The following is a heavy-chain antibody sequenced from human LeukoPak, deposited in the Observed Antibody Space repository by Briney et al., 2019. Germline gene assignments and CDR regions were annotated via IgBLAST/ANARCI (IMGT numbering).Heavy chain of an antibody. J-gene: IGHJ4*02. CDR3: ARDIAIFGVV. Sequence: GRSLRLSCAASGFSFSSYVVHWVRQAPGKGLEWVAVISFDGSNEYYADSVKGRFTISRDNSKNTLYLQMNSLRAEDTAVYYCARDIAIFGVVWGQGTLVTVSS. V-gene: IGHV3-30-3*01. D-gene: IGHD3-3*01. CDR2: ISFDGSNE. CDR1: GFSFSSYV.